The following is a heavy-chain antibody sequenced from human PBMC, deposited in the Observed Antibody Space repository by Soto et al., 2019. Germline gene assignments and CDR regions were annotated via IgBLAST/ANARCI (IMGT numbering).Heavy chain of an antibody. V-gene: IGHV3-23*01. CDR1: GFTFSSYA. CDR2: ISGSGGST. J-gene: IGHJ6*02. CDR3: AKARSSITIFGVVISRYGMDV. D-gene: IGHD3-3*01. Sequence: PGGSLRLSCAASGFTFSSYAMSWVRQAPGKGLEWVSAISGSGGSTYYADSVKGRFTISRDNSKNTLYLQMNSLRAEDTAVYYCAKARSSITIFGVVISRYGMDVWGQGTTVTVSS.